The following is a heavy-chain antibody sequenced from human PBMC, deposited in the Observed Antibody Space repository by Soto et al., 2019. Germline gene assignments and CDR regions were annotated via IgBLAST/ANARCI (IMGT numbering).Heavy chain of an antibody. CDR3: AKADYRARGAFDI. V-gene: IGHV3-74*01. J-gene: IGHJ3*02. Sequence: EVQLVESGGGLVQPGGSLRLSCAASGFTFSSYWMHWVRQAPGKGLVWVSRINSDGSSTTYADSVKGRFTISRDNAKDTLYLKMNSLRVEDTDVYHCAKADYRARGAFDIWGPGTMVTVPS. D-gene: IGHD4-4*01. CDR1: GFTFSSYW. CDR2: INSDGSST.